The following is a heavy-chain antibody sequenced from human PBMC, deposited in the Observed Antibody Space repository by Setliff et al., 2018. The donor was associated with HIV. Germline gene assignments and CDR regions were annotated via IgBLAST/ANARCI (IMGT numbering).Heavy chain of an antibody. CDR3: ASQYYYDSSGYYY. V-gene: IGHV1-69*13. Sequence: VKVSCKASGGTFSSYAISWVRQAPGQGLEWMGGIIPIFGTTNYAQKFQGRVTITTDESTTTAYMELRSLRSDDTAVYYCASQYYYDSSGYYYWGQGTLVTVSS. CDR2: IIPIFGTT. D-gene: IGHD3-22*01. J-gene: IGHJ4*02. CDR1: GGTFSSYA.